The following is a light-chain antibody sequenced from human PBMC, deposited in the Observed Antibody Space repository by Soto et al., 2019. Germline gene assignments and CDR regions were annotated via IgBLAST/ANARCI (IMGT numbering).Light chain of an antibody. CDR1: QSVTTY. CDR3: QQRSNWPPSIT. V-gene: IGKV3-11*01. J-gene: IGKJ5*01. CDR2: DAS. Sequence: EIVLTQSPATLSFSPVERSNISLSAIQSVTTYLAWYQQKPGQAPRLLIYDASDRATGIPARFSGSGSGTDFTLTISSLEPEDFAVYYCQQRSNWPPSITFGQGTRLEIK.